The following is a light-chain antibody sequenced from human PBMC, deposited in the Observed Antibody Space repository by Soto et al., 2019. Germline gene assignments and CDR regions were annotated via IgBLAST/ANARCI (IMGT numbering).Light chain of an antibody. V-gene: IGKV3-20*01. Sequence: EIVLTQSPGTLSMSPGERATLSCRASQSISSNYLAWYQQKPGQAPRLLIYGASSRATGIPDRFSGGGSGTDLPLTMRRMEDEDFAVYFCQQDGSSPRTFGQGTKVEFK. CDR3: QQDGSSPRT. J-gene: IGKJ1*01. CDR2: GAS. CDR1: QSISSNY.